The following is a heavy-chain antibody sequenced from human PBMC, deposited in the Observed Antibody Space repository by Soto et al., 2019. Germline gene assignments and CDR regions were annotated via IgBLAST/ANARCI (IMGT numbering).Heavy chain of an antibody. CDR2: IRGSGGST. Sequence: WGSLRLSCAASGFTFSSYAMSWVRKAPGKGLEWVSAIRGSGGSTYYAVSLKGRFTISSDNAKNKLYLQMNSLRAEDTAVHYCANAPSLAVISLFDYCAEGTMVTV. CDR1: GFTFSSYA. CDR3: ANAPSLAVISLFDY. D-gene: IGHD3-22*01. V-gene: IGHV3-23*01. J-gene: IGHJ4*02.